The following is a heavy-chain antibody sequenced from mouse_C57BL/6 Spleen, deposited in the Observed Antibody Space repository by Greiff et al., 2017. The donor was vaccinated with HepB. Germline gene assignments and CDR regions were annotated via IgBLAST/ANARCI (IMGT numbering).Heavy chain of an antibody. J-gene: IGHJ4*01. Sequence: EVQLQQSGPELVKPGASVKISCKASGYTFTDYYMNWVKQSHGKSLEWIGDINPNNGGTSYNQKFKGKATLTVDKSSSTAYRELRSLTSEDSAVYYCARGYDGFMDYWGQGTSVTVSS. CDR1: GYTFTDYY. V-gene: IGHV1-26*01. CDR3: ARGYDGFMDY. CDR2: INPNNGGT. D-gene: IGHD2-3*01.